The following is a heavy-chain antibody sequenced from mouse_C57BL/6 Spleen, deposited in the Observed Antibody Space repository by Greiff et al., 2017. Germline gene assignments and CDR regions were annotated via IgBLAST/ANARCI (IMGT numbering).Heavy chain of an antibody. CDR3: AKGPITTVVADFHYFDY. CDR2: ISSGSSTI. J-gene: IGHJ2*01. Sequence: EVHLVESGGGLVKPGGSLKLSCAASGFTFSDYGMHWVRQAPEKGLEWVAYISSGSSTIYYADTVKGRFTISRDTAKNTLFLQMTSLRSEDTAMYYCAKGPITTVVADFHYFDYWGQGTTLTVSS. D-gene: IGHD1-1*01. V-gene: IGHV5-17*01. CDR1: GFTFSDYG.